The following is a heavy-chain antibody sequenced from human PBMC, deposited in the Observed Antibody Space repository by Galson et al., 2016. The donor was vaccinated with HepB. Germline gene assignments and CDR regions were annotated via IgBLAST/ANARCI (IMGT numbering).Heavy chain of an antibody. J-gene: IGHJ6*02. D-gene: IGHD6-13*01. Sequence: SLRLSCAASRFTFRSYDMNWVRQTPGKGLEWVSYISSSSRTTYYADSVKGRFTISRDNAKNSPYLQMNSLRAEDTAVYYCAREETGSSSFTYYYYGMDVWGQGTTVTVSS. V-gene: IGHV3-48*03. CDR3: AREETGSSSFTYYYYGMDV. CDR2: ISSSSRTT. CDR1: RFTFRSYD.